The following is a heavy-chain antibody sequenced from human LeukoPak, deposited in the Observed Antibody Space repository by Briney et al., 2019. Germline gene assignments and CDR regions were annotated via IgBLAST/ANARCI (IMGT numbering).Heavy chain of an antibody. CDR1: GGSISSSSYY. J-gene: IGHJ6*03. Sequence: SETLSLTCTVSGGSISSSSYYWGWIRQPPGKGLEWIGSIYYSGSTYYNPSLKSRVTISVDTSKNQFSLKLSSETAADTAVYYCARVVGGATVTTYYYYMDVWGKGTTVTVSS. CDR3: ARVVGGATVTTYYYYMDV. CDR2: IYYSGST. D-gene: IGHD4-17*01. V-gene: IGHV4-39*07.